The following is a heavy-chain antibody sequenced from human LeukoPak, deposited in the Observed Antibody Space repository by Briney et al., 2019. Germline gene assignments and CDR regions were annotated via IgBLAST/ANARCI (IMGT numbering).Heavy chain of an antibody. V-gene: IGHV4-4*07. D-gene: IGHD1-26*01. Sequence: SETLSLTCTVSGGSISSYYWSWIRQPAGKGLEWIGRIYTSGSTNYNPSLKSRVTMSADTSKNQFSLKLSSVTAADTAVYYRAREGSYYGYYYYMDVWGKGTTVTVSS. J-gene: IGHJ6*03. CDR1: GGSISSYY. CDR3: AREGSYYGYYYYMDV. CDR2: IYTSGST.